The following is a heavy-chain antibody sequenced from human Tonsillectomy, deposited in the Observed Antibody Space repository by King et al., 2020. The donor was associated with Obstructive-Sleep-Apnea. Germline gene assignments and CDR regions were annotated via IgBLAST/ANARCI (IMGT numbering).Heavy chain of an antibody. J-gene: IGHJ6*02. CDR2: ISYDGSNK. V-gene: IGHV3-30*04. D-gene: IGHD3-22*01. Sequence: VQLVESGGGVVQPGRSLRLSCAASGFTFSSYAMHWVRQAPGKGLEWVAVISYDGSNKYYADSVKGRFTISRDNSKNTLYLQMNSLRAEDTAVYYCARDQLFYDSRDYGMDVWGQGTTVTVSS. CDR1: GFTFSSYA. CDR3: ARDQLFYDSRDYGMDV.